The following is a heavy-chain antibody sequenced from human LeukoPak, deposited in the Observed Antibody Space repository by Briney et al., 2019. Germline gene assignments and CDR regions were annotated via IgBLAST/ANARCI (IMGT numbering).Heavy chain of an antibody. J-gene: IGHJ4*02. CDR2: IDWDDDK. Sequence: TLSLTCTVSGGSISSYYWSWIRQPPGKALEWLARIDWDDDKYYSTSLKTRLTISKDTSKNQVVLTMTNMDPVDTATYYCARLDPQGYFDYWGQGTLVTVSS. V-gene: IGHV2-70*11. CDR3: ARLDPQGYFDY. CDR1: GGSISSYYW.